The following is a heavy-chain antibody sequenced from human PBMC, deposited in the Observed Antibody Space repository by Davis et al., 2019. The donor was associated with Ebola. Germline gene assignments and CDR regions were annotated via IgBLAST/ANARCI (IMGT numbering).Heavy chain of an antibody. CDR2: VHGGNGNT. D-gene: IGHD3-10*01. CDR1: GFTLTNYA. Sequence: ASVKVSCKASGFTLTNYAIHWVRQAPGQRLEWMGWVHGGNGNTKYSQRFQGRVTITTDTSASTVYLELSSLRSEDTAVYYCARDYPRARYYGSGIGSLFYYFGMDVWGQGTLVTVSS. CDR3: ARDYPRARYYGSGIGSLFYYFGMDV. J-gene: IGHJ4*02. V-gene: IGHV1-3*01.